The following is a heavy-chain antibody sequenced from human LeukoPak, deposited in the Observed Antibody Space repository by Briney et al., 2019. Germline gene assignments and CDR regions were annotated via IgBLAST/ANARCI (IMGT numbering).Heavy chain of an antibody. J-gene: IGHJ3*02. CDR3: ARDVEGGTFDI. Sequence: GGSLRLSCAASGFTFSRFWMNWVRQAPGRGLEWVANIDQSGGRNNYVDSVKGRFTISRDNAKISLFLEMSSLRADDTAVYFCARDVEGGTFDIWGQGTTVTVSS. CDR2: IDQSGGRN. CDR1: GFTFSRFW. V-gene: IGHV3-7*05. D-gene: IGHD3-16*01.